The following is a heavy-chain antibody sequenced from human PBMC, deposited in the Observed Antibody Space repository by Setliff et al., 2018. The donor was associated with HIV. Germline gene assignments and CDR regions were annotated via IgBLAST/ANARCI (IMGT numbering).Heavy chain of an antibody. CDR1: GFTFSGFG. Sequence: PGGSLRLSCAASGFTFSGFGMNWVRQAPGGGREWLSYIGTSGHTIYYADSVKCRFTISRDNAKSSLYLQMNSLRAGDTAVYYCARAPAARGIDHWGQGTLVTVSS. V-gene: IGHV3-48*01. D-gene: IGHD6-6*01. J-gene: IGHJ4*02. CDR2: IGTSGHTI. CDR3: ARAPAARGIDH.